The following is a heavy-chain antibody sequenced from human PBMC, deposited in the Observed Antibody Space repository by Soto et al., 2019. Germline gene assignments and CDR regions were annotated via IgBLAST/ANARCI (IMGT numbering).Heavy chain of an antibody. CDR1: GFTFSDYY. J-gene: IGHJ4*02. D-gene: IGHD3-22*01. Sequence: GGSLRLSCAGSGFTFSDYYMSWIRHAPGKGLEWVSYISSSGDIIYYADSVKGRFTISRDNAKNSLYLQMNSLRAEDTAVYYCARDLGYYASDGYFDYWGQGTLVTVSS. CDR3: ARDLGYYASDGYFDY. V-gene: IGHV3-11*01. CDR2: ISSSGDII.